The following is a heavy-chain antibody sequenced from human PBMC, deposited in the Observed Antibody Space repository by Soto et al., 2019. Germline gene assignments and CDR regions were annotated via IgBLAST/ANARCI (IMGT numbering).Heavy chain of an antibody. CDR2: VSRGGTAAYMSEGETS. D-gene: IGHD5-12*01. CDR3: ARDRGGITVASKPLGEWFDP. Sequence: QVQLQESGPRLVRPSETLSLTCTVSGVSIDNFFWSWIRQSPGKGLEWIGYVSRGGTAAYMSEGETSNYHTSLESRAPISLDLPKNQFSLKLTSVTAADTAVYYCARDRGGITVASKPLGEWFDPWGQGTLVTVSS. J-gene: IGHJ5*02. CDR1: GVSIDNFF. V-gene: IGHV4-59*01.